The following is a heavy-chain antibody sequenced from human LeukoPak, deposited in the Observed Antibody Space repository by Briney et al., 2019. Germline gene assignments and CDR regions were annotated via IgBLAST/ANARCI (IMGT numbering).Heavy chain of an antibody. CDR1: GYTFTSYY. V-gene: IGHV1-46*01. J-gene: IGHJ4*02. CDR2: INPSCCST. D-gene: IGHD6-19*01. CDR3: ARGRGGYSSGFDY. Sequence: ASVKVSCKASGYTFTSYYMHWVRQPPGQGLEWMGIINPSCCSTSYAQKFQARVTMTRDMSTSTVYMELSSLRSEDTAVYCCARGRGGYSSGFDYWGQGTLVTVSS.